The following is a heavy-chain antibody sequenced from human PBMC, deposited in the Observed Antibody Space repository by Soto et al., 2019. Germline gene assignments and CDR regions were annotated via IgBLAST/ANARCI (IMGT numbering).Heavy chain of an antibody. CDR2: IYSGGST. CDR3: ARVGMEQQLGFDY. V-gene: IGHV3-53*04. J-gene: IGHJ4*02. CDR1: GFTVSSNY. D-gene: IGHD6-13*01. Sequence: EVQLVESGGGLVQPGGSLRLSCAASGFTVSSNYMSWVRQAPVKGLEWVSVIYSGGSTYYSDSVKGRLTISRHNSKNTLYLQMNSLRAEDTAVYYCARVGMEQQLGFDYWGQGTLVTVSS.